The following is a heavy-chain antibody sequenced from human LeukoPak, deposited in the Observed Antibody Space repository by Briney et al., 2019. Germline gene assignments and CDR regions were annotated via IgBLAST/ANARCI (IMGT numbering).Heavy chain of an antibody. J-gene: IGHJ4*02. CDR2: INPNSGGT. V-gene: IGHV1-2*02. CDR1: GYTFTGYY. D-gene: IGHD1-1*01. CDR3: ARAAYNWNARGLGY. Sequence: GASVKVSCKASGYTFTGYYMHWVRQAPGHGLEWMGWINPNSGGTNYAQKFQGRVTMTRDTSISTAYMELSRLRSDDTAVYYCARAAYNWNARGLGYWGQGTLVTVSS.